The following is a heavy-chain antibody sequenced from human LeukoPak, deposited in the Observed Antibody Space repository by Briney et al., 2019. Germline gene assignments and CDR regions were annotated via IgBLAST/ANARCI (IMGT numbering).Heavy chain of an antibody. J-gene: IGHJ6*02. V-gene: IGHV1-69*04. Sequence: GASVKVSCKASGDTFSSYAISWVRQAPGQGLERMGRIIPILGIANYAQKFQGRVTITADKSTSTAYMELSSLRSEDTAVYYCARGPQYCSSTSCYTNYYGTDVWGQGTTVTVSS. CDR3: ARGPQYCSSTSCYTNYYGTDV. CDR1: GDTFSSYA. CDR2: IIPILGIA. D-gene: IGHD2-2*02.